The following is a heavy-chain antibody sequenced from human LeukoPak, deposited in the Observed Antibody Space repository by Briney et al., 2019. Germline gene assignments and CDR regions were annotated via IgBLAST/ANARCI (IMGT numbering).Heavy chain of an antibody. J-gene: IGHJ4*02. CDR2: SFHSGST. CDR1: GYSISSGYY. CDR3: ASRGNSDY. Sequence: SETLSLTCTVSGYSISSGYYWGGIRQPPGKGLEWIGGSFHSGSTTYTPSLKSRAPIPLDTSNNQFSLQLSSVTAADTAVSDCASRGNSDYWGQRTLVTVSS. V-gene: IGHV4-38-2*02. D-gene: IGHD4-23*01.